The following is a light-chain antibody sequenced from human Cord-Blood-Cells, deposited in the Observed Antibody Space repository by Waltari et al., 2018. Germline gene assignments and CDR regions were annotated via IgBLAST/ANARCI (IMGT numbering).Light chain of an antibody. V-gene: IGKV4-1*01. J-gene: IGKJ2*01. Sequence: DIVMTQSPDSLAVPLGERATINCKPSQSALYSSNNENYLAWYQQKPGQPPKLLIYWASTRESGVPDRFSGSGSGTDFTLTISSLQAEDVAVYYCQQYYSTPYTFGQGTKLEIK. CDR3: QQYYSTPYT. CDR2: WAS. CDR1: QSALYSSNNENY.